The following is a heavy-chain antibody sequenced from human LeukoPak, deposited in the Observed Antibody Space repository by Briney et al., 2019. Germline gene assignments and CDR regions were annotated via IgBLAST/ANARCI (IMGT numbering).Heavy chain of an antibody. V-gene: IGHV5-51*01. CDR1: GYSFTTYW. CDR2: IYPGDSDT. J-gene: IGHJ6*02. D-gene: IGHD2-2*02. Sequence: GESLKISCKGSGYSFTTYWIGWVRQMPGKGLEWMGIIYPGDSDTRCSPSFQGQVTISADKSISTAYLQWSSLKASDTAMYYCARQSCSSTSCYIGRYYYYGMDVWGQGTTVTVSS. CDR3: ARQSCSSTSCYIGRYYYYGMDV.